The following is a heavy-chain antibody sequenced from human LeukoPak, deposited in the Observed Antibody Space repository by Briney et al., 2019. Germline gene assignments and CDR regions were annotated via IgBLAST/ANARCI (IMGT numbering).Heavy chain of an antibody. D-gene: IGHD6-19*01. V-gene: IGHV4-39*01. J-gene: IGHJ5*02. Sequence: SETLSLTCSVSGGSISDNNYYWGWIRQPPGKGLEWIGSIYYSGSTYYNPSLKSRITISVDTSKNQFSLKLSSVTAADTAVYYCASLGYTSGHWFDPWGQGTLVTVSS. CDR3: ASLGYTSGHWFDP. CDR1: GGSISDNNYY. CDR2: IYYSGST.